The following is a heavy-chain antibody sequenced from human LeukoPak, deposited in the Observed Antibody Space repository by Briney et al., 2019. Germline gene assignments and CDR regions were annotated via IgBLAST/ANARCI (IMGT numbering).Heavy chain of an antibody. V-gene: IGHV1-18*01. Sequence: ASAKVSCKASGYTFTSYGISWVRQAPGQGLEWMGWLSAYNGNTNYAQKLQGRVTMTTDTSTSTAYMELRSLRSDDTAVYYCARVRGSGWNKYYFDYWGQGTLVTVSS. D-gene: IGHD6-19*01. J-gene: IGHJ4*02. CDR1: GYTFTSYG. CDR3: ARVRGSGWNKYYFDY. CDR2: LSAYNGNT.